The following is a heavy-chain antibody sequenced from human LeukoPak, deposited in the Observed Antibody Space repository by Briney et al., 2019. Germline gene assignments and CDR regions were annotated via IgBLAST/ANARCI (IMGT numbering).Heavy chain of an antibody. D-gene: IGHD6-19*01. V-gene: IGHV3-7*04. CDR3: ARGGPYSSGWIYYFDY. CDR1: GFTFSSYW. J-gene: IGHJ4*02. CDR2: VKQDASEK. Sequence: PGGSLRLSCAASGFTFSSYWMSWVRQAPGKGLEWVANVKQDASEKYYVDSVKGRFTISRDNAKNSLYLQMNSLRAEDTAVYYCARGGPYSSGWIYYFDYWGQGTLVTVSS.